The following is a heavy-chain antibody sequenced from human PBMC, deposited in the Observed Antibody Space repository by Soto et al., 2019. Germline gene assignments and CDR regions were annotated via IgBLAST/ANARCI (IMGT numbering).Heavy chain of an antibody. CDR1: GYTFTSYG. CDR3: ARTPEGIAEVAVAGRFDY. V-gene: IGHV1-18*01. J-gene: IGHJ4*02. Sequence: GASVKVSCKASGYTFTSYGISWVRQAPGQGLEWMGWISAYNGNTNYAQKLQGRVTMTTDTSTSTAYMELRSLRSDDTAVYYCARTPEGIAEVAVAGRFDYWGQGTLVTVSS. D-gene: IGHD6-19*01. CDR2: ISAYNGNT.